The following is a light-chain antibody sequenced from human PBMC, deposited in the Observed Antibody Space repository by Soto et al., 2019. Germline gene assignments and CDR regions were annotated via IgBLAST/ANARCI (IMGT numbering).Light chain of an antibody. V-gene: IGKV1-5*01. Sequence: DIQMTQSPSTLSASVGDRVTITCRASQSVGTWLAWYQQKPGKAPELLLSDASSLESGVPSRFSGSGSGTEFTLTISSLLPDDFATYYCQQYNTDSSWAFGQGTKVEIK. CDR3: QQYNTDSSWA. J-gene: IGKJ1*01. CDR2: DAS. CDR1: QSVGTW.